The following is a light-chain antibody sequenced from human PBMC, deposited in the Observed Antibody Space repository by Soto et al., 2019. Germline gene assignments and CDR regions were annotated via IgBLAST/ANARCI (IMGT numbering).Light chain of an antibody. Sequence: EMGLTQSPGTLSLSPGERATLSCRASQGVSSSYLAWYQQKPGQPPRLLIYGASSRATGIPDRFSGSGSGTDFTLTISRLEPEDFAVFYCQHYDSLPITFGQGTRLEIK. V-gene: IGKV3-20*01. CDR3: QHYDSLPIT. J-gene: IGKJ5*01. CDR2: GAS. CDR1: QGVSSSY.